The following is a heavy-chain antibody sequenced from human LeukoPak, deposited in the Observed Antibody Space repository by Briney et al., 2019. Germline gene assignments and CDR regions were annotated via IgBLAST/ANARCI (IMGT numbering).Heavy chain of an antibody. D-gene: IGHD4-17*01. V-gene: IGHV3-53*01. CDR2: IYSGGST. Sequence: GGSLRLSCAASGFTVSSNYMSWVRQAPGKGLEWVSVIYSGGSTYYADSVKGRFTISRDNSKNTLYLQMNSLRAGDTAVYYCARDATVSRFDYWGQGTLVTVSS. CDR3: ARDATVSRFDY. CDR1: GFTVSSNY. J-gene: IGHJ4*02.